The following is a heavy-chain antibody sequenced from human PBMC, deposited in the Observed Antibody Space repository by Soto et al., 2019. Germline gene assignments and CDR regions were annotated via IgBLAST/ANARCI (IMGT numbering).Heavy chain of an antibody. CDR1: GCTFSNYA. CDR3: ARGPIGDAAMVTNYFDY. D-gene: IGHD5-18*01. Sequence: QVQLVESGGGVVQPGRSLRLSCAASGCTFSNYAIHWVRQAPGKGLEWVAVLSFDGNNIHYADSVKGRFTVSRDNSKNTLFLQMNSLRPEDTALYYCARGPIGDAAMVTNYFDYWGQGTLVTVSS. J-gene: IGHJ4*02. V-gene: IGHV3-30-3*01. CDR2: LSFDGNNI.